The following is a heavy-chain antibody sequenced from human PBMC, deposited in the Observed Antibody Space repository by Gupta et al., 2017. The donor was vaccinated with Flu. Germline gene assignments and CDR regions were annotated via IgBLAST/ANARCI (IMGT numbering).Heavy chain of an antibody. J-gene: IGHJ5*01. CDR3: AKDQREYCSGGMCDPQIFHS. V-gene: IGHV3-30*18. D-gene: IGHD2-15*01. Sequence: QVQLVESGGGVVQPGRSLRLSCAVSGFTFSTYGMHWVRQAPGQGLEWVAVISYDGSYKFYADSVKGRFTISRDNSKNTLYLQMSSLRADDTAVYFCAKDQREYCSGGMCDPQIFHSWGQGTLVTVSS. CDR2: ISYDGSYK. CDR1: GFTFSTYG.